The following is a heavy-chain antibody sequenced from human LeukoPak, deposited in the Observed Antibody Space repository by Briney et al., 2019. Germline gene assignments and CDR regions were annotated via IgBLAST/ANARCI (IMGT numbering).Heavy chain of an antibody. CDR2: INHSGST. CDR1: GGSFSGYY. CDR3: RRLDCSSASCYAHLDY. D-gene: IGHD2-2*01. J-gene: IGHJ4*02. V-gene: IGHV4-34*01. Sequence: SETLSLTCAVYGGSFSGYYWSWIRQPPGKGLEWIGEINHSGSTNYNPSLKSRVTISVDTSKNQFSLKLSSVTAADTAVYYCRRLDCSSASCYAHLDYWGKGTLVTVSS.